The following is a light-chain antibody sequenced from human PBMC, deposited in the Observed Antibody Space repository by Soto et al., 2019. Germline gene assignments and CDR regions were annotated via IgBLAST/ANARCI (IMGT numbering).Light chain of an antibody. V-gene: IGLV2-11*01. Sequence: QSALTQPRSVSGSPGQSVTISCTGTSNYVSWYQQHPGKAPKLMIYDVNKRPSGVPDRFSGSKSGNTASLTISGLQAEDEGDYFCCSYEGTYSFRVFGGGTKLTVL. J-gene: IGLJ2*01. CDR3: CSYEGTYSFRV. CDR2: DVN. CDR1: SNY.